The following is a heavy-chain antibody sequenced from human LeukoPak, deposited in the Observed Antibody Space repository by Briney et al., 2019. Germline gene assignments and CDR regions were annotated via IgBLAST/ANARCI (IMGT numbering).Heavy chain of an antibody. D-gene: IGHD3-10*01. J-gene: IGHJ6*04. Sequence: ASVKVSCKASGGTFSSYAISWVRQAPGQGLEWMGWISAYNGNTNYAQKLQGRVTMTTDTSTSTAYMELRSLRSDDTAVYYCARVGERDYYYGMDVWGKGTTVTVSS. CDR2: ISAYNGNT. CDR1: GGTFSSYA. CDR3: ARVGERDYYYGMDV. V-gene: IGHV1-18*01.